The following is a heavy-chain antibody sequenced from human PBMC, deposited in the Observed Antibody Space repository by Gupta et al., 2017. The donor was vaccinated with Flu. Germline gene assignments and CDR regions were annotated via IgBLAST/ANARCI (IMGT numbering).Heavy chain of an antibody. J-gene: IGHJ5*02. D-gene: IGHD3-22*01. CDR3: ARLKNSYDSSGPPGWFDP. V-gene: IGHV4-39*01. CDR2: VYDGGST. Sequence: PGKALEWIGNVYDGGSTYYNPSLRSRVTLSVDTSRTQFSLKLSSVTAADTAVYYCARLKNSYDSSGPPGWFDPWGQGTLVTVSS.